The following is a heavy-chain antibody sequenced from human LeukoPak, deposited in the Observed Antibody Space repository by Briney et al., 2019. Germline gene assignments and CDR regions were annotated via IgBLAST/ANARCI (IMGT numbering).Heavy chain of an antibody. CDR2: INHSGST. Sequence: SETLSLTCAVYGGSFSGYYWSWIRQPPGKGLEWIGEINHSGSTNYNPSLKSRVTISVDTSKNQFSLKLSSVTAADTAVYYCARGYGSGSYSVYYYGMDVWGKGTTFTVSS. J-gene: IGHJ6*04. CDR3: ARGYGSGSYSVYYYGMDV. CDR1: GGSFSGYY. D-gene: IGHD3-10*01. V-gene: IGHV4-34*01.